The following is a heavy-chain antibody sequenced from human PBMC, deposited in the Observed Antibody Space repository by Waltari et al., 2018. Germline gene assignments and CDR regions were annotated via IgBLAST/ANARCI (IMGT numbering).Heavy chain of an antibody. D-gene: IGHD3-10*01. CDR1: GYSFTGYY. V-gene: IGHV1-2*02. CDR2: INPISGLT. J-gene: IGHJ6*02. Sequence: QVQLLQSGDEVKKPGDTVKVSCKASGYSFTGYYLHWVRQAPGQGPEGLVSINPISGLTDDAPRFQGRVTMTTDLSTTTVYMELSGLRPDDTAIYYCARRGGSYYYNGLDVWGQGATVTVSS. CDR3: ARRGGSYYYNGLDV.